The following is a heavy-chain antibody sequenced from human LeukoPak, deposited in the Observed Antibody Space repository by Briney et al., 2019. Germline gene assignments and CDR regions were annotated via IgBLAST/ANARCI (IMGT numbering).Heavy chain of an antibody. CDR2: INPSGGST. CDR3: ARVDTAMVSIDY. Sequence: ASVKVSCKASGYTFTSYYMHWVRQAPGQGLEWMGIINPSGGSTSYAQKFQGRVTMTRDTSTSTVYMELSSLRSEDMAVYYCARVDTAMVSIDYWGQGTLVTVSS. D-gene: IGHD5-18*01. CDR1: GYTFTSYY. V-gene: IGHV1-46*01. J-gene: IGHJ4*02.